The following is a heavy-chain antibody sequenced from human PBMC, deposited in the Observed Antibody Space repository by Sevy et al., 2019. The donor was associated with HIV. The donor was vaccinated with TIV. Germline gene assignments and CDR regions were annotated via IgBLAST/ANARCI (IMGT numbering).Heavy chain of an antibody. CDR2: ISSSSSYT. Sequence: GGSLRLSCAASGFTFSDYYMSWIRQAPGKGLEWVSYISSSSSYTNYADSVKGRFTISRDNAKNSLYLQMNSLRAEDTAVYYCARDYYGSGRPFDYWGQGTLVTVSS. J-gene: IGHJ4*02. CDR3: ARDYYGSGRPFDY. CDR1: GFTFSDYY. D-gene: IGHD3-10*01. V-gene: IGHV3-11*06.